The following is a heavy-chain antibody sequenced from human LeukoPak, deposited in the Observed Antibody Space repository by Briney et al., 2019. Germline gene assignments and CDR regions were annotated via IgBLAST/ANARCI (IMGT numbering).Heavy chain of an antibody. V-gene: IGHV4-34*01. CDR1: GGSFSGYY. D-gene: IGHD4-17*01. CDR2: INHSGST. Sequence: SETLSLTCAVYGGSFSGYYWSWIRQPPGKGLEWIGEINHSGSTNYNPSLKSRVTISVDTSENQFSLKLSSVTAADTAVYYCARDSVDGPIYAFDIWGQGTMVTVSS. CDR3: ARDSVDGPIYAFDI. J-gene: IGHJ3*02.